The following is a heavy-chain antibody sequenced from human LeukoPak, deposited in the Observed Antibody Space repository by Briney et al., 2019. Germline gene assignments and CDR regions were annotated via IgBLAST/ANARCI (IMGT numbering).Heavy chain of an antibody. V-gene: IGHV3-21*01. J-gene: IGHJ3*02. CDR3: ARVPREIMSI. D-gene: IGHD1-26*01. CDR2: ISSSSSYI. CDR1: GFTFSTYS. Sequence: GGSLRLSCAAPGFTFSTYSMNWVRQAPGKGLEWVSSISSSSSYIYYADSVKGRFTISRDNAKNSLYLQMKSLRVKDTAVYYCARVPREIMSIWGQETMVTVSS.